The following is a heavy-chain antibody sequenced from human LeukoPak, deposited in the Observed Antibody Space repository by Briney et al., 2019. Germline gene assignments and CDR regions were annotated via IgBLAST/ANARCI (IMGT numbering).Heavy chain of an antibody. D-gene: IGHD6-19*01. V-gene: IGHV3-30*03. CDR1: GFTFSSYG. CDR3: ARAVADAIDY. J-gene: IGHJ4*02. Sequence: EGSLRLSCAASGFTFSSYGMHWVRRAPGKGLEWVAVISYDGSNKYYADSVKGRFTISRDNSKNTLYLQMNSLRAEDTAVYYCARAVADAIDYWGQGTLVTVSS. CDR2: ISYDGSNK.